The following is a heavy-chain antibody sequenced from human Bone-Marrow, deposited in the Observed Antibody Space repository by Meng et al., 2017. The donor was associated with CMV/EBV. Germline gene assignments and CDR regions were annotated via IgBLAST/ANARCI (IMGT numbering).Heavy chain of an antibody. V-gene: IGHV3-30*02. CDR3: ARFEVGVKTLDY. J-gene: IGHJ4*02. D-gene: IGHD1-26*01. CDR2: IRYDGSDK. Sequence: GGSLRLSCAASGFTFSSYSMNWVRQAPGKGLEWVSFIRYDGSDKYYADSVKGRFTNSRDNSKNTLYLQMNSLRAEETAVNYCARFEVGVKTLDYWGQGNLVTVSS. CDR1: GFTFSSYS.